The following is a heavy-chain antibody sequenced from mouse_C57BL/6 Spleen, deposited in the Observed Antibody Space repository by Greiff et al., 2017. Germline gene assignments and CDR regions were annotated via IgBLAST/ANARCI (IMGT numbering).Heavy chain of an antibody. V-gene: IGHV1-61*01. CDR3: ARGATGGLAY. Sequence: QVQLQPPGAELVRPGSSVKLSCKASGYTFTSYWMDWVKQRPGQGLEWIGNIYPSDSETHYNQKFKDKATLTVDKSSSTAYMQLSSLTSEDSAVYYCARGATGGLAYWGQGTLVTVSA. CDR1: GYTFTSYW. J-gene: IGHJ3*01. CDR2: IYPSDSET. D-gene: IGHD3-1*01.